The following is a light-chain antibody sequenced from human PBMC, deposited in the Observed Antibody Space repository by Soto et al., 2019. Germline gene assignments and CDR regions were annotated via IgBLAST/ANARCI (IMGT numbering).Light chain of an antibody. Sequence: VLTQSPATLSLSPGERATLFCKASQSVGVYMGWFQQKPGQAPRVLIYDATNRAGGVPARFSGSGSGTDFTLTISSLEAADSAVYYCQQRDIWPPLTFGGGTELEIK. CDR1: QSVGVY. J-gene: IGKJ4*01. CDR3: QQRDIWPPLT. CDR2: DAT. V-gene: IGKV3-11*01.